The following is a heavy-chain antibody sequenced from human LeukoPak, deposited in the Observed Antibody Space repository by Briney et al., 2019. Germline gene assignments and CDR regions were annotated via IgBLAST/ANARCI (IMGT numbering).Heavy chain of an antibody. CDR3: VRGDPHFSYNNDWYGKKFDY. D-gene: IGHD6-19*01. CDR1: GFTFSRYG. V-gene: IGHV3-30*04. J-gene: IGHJ4*02. Sequence: PGGSLRLSCAASGFTFSRYGMHWVRQAPGKGLEWVAVISYDGKNATYADSVKGRFTISRDTSRNTLSLQMNSLRIEDTAVYYCVRGDPHFSYNNDWYGKKFDYWGQGTLVTVSS. CDR2: ISYDGKNA.